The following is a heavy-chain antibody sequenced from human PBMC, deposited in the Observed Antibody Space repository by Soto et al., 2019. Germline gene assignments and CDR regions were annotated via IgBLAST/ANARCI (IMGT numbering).Heavy chain of an antibody. D-gene: IGHD4-17*01. CDR3: ARSYGLDAFDI. V-gene: IGHV4-30-4*01. CDR2: IYSSGST. CDR1: GGSISSGDYY. Sequence: QVQLQESGPGLVKPSETLSLTCTVSGGSISSGDYYWSWIRQPPGKGLEWIGYIYSSGSTYYNPFLKSRGTISVDTSKNQFSLKLSSVTAADTAVYYCARSYGLDAFDIWGQGTMVTVSS. J-gene: IGHJ3*02.